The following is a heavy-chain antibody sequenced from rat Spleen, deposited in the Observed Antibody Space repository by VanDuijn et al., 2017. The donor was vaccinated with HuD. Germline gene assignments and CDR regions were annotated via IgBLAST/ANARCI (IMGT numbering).Heavy chain of an antibody. CDR1: GFSLTSNG. V-gene: IGHV2S12*01. J-gene: IGHJ2*01. CDR3: ARGLQNWGEYYFDY. Sequence: QVQVKESGPGLVQPSQTLSLTCTVSGFSLTSNGVSWVRQPPGKGLEWIAAISTGGNTYYNSSLRSRLSISKETSKSQVFLKMNSLQTEDTATYYCARGLQNWGEYYFDYWGQGVMVTVSS. CDR2: ISTGGNT. D-gene: IGHD5-1*01.